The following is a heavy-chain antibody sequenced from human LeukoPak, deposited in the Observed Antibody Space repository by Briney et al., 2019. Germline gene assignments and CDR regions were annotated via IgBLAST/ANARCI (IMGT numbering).Heavy chain of an antibody. D-gene: IGHD3-22*01. CDR1: GGSFSGYY. CDR2: INHSGST. Sequence: SETLSLTCAVYGGSFSGYYWSWIRQPPGKGLEWIGEINHSGSTNYNPSLKSRVTISVDTSKNQFTLKLSSVTAADTAVYYCASEGPSNYYDGSGYPSPRHFDYWGQGTLVTVSS. V-gene: IGHV4-34*01. CDR3: ASEGPSNYYDGSGYPSPRHFDY. J-gene: IGHJ4*02.